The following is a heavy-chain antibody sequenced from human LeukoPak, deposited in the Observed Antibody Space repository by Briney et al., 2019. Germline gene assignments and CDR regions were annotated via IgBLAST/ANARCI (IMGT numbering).Heavy chain of an antibody. CDR3: GKASSTNWFLFDS. CDR1: GFTFNNYA. CDR2: ISASGGST. J-gene: IGHJ4*02. V-gene: IGHV3-23*01. Sequence: GGSLRLSCAASGFTFNNYAMSWVRQAPGKGLEWVSAISASGGSTYYADSVKGRFTISRDNSKNTVYLQTNSLRAEDTAVYYCGKASSTNWFLFDSWGQGTLVTVSS. D-gene: IGHD6-13*01.